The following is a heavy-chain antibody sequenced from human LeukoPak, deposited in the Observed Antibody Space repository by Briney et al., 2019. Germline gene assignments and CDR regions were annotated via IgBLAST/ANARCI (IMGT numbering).Heavy chain of an antibody. CDR2: IYTSGST. V-gene: IGHV4-4*07. Sequence: SETLSLTCTVSGGSISSYYWSWIRQPAGKGLEWIGRIYTSGSTNYNPSLKSRVTMSVDTSKNQFSLKLSSVTAADTAVYYCARDLGSSRYYYYYYMDVWGKGTTVTVSS. CDR3: ARDLGSSRYYYYYYMDV. CDR1: GGSISSYY. D-gene: IGHD6-6*01. J-gene: IGHJ6*03.